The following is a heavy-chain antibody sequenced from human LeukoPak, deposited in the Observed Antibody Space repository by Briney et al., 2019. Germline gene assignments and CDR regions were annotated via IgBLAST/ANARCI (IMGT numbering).Heavy chain of an antibody. V-gene: IGHV1-18*01. CDR3: ARDTTYYDFWSGYYKEAYFDY. Sequence: XXISAYNGNTNYAQKLQGRVTMTTDTSTSTAYMELRSLRSDDTAVYYCARDTTYYDFWSGYYKEAYFDYWGQGTLVTVSS. CDR2: ISAYNGNT. J-gene: IGHJ4*02. D-gene: IGHD3-3*01.